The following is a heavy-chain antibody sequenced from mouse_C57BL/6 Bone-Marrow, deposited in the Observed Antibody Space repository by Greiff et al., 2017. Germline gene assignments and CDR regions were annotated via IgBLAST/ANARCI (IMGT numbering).Heavy chain of an antibody. Sequence: VQLQQSGPGLVQPSQSLSITCTVSGFSLTSYGVHWVRQPPGKGLEWLGVIWSGGSTDYNAAFISRLSISKDNSKSQVFFKMNSLQAADTAIYYCAKMDSNYVDWYFDVWGTGTTVTVSS. CDR2: IWSGGST. J-gene: IGHJ1*03. D-gene: IGHD2-5*01. V-gene: IGHV2-4*01. CDR3: AKMDSNYVDWYFDV. CDR1: GFSLTSYG.